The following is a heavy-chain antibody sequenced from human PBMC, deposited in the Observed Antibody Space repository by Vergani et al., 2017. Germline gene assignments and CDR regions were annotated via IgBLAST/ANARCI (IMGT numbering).Heavy chain of an antibody. Sequence: QVQLVESGGGVVQPGRSLRLSCAASGFTFSSYAMHWVRQAPGKGLEWVAVISYDGSNKYYADSVKGRFTISRDNSKNTLYLQMNSLRAEDTGVYYCARGASGDYVSSFDYWGQGTQVIVSS. CDR3: ARGASGDYVSSFDY. V-gene: IGHV3-30-3*01. J-gene: IGHJ4*02. D-gene: IGHD4-17*01. CDR1: GFTFSSYA. CDR2: ISYDGSNK.